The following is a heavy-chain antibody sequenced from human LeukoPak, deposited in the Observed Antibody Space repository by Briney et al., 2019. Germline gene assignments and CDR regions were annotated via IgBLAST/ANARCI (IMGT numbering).Heavy chain of an antibody. CDR3: AREGATRDGYNVGAFDI. CDR1: GGTFSNNA. Sequence: SVKVSCKASGGTFSNNAISRVRQAPGQGLEWMGGFIAIFGTGNYAQKFQGRVTITTDESTSTAYMELTSLSSEDTAVYYCAREGATRDGYNVGAFDIWGQGTMVIVSS. CDR2: FIAIFGTG. V-gene: IGHV1-69*05. D-gene: IGHD5-24*01. J-gene: IGHJ3*02.